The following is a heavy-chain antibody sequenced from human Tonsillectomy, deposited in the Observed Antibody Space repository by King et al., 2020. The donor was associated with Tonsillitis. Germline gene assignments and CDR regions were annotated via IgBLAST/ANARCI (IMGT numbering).Heavy chain of an antibody. CDR2: IYYSGIT. CDR3: ARGSVVVAATGLNWFDP. D-gene: IGHD2-15*01. Sequence: QLQESGPGLVKPSETLSLTCTVSNGSISSYSWSWIRQPPGKGLEWTGYIYYSGITNYNPSLKSRVAISVDTSKNQFSLKLTSVTAADTAVYYCARGSVVVAATGLNWFDPWGQGTLVTVSS. V-gene: IGHV4-59*01. CDR1: NGSISSYS. J-gene: IGHJ5*02.